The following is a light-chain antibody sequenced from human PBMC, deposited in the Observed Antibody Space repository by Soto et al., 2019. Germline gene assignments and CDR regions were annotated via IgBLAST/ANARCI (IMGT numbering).Light chain of an antibody. CDR2: GLS. V-gene: IGKV3-15*01. Sequence: MTQSPSTLSASIGDRVTITCRASQRITTVAWYQQKPGQAPRLLIYGLSIRAPGVPARFSVSGSGTEFTLTISSLQSEDFAVYFCQQYYDWPTFGQGTKVDIK. CDR1: QRITT. CDR3: QQYYDWPT. J-gene: IGKJ1*01.